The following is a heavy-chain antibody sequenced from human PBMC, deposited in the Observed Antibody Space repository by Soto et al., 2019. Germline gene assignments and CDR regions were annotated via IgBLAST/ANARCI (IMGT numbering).Heavy chain of an antibody. D-gene: IGHD3-10*01. V-gene: IGHV3-74*01. CDR1: GFTFSSYW. CDR2: INLDGSGT. Sequence: EVQLVESGGGLVQPGGSLRLTCAASGFTFSSYWMHWVRQARGKGLVWVSRINLDGSGTTYADSVKGRFTTSRDNAKNTLYLQMNSLRAEDTAVYYCARDHYASGTHWGQGTLVTVSS. CDR3: ARDHYASGTH. J-gene: IGHJ4*02.